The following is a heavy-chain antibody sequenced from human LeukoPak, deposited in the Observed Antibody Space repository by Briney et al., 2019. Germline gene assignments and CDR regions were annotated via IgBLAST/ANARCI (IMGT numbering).Heavy chain of an antibody. CDR1: GDSISSYY. CDR2: IYYSGST. V-gene: IGHV4-59*08. J-gene: IGHJ4*02. CDR3: ARHDFGWLQFGY. Sequence: SETLSLTCTVSGDSISSYYWSWIRQPPGKGLEWIGYIYYSGSTNYNPSLKSRVTISVDTSKNQFSLKLSSVTAADTAVYYCARHDFGWLQFGYWGQGTLVTVSS. D-gene: IGHD5-24*01.